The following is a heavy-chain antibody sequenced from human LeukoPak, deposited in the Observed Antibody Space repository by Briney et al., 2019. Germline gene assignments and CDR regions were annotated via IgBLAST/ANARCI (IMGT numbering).Heavy chain of an antibody. D-gene: IGHD4-17*01. CDR1: GGTFSSYA. CDR3: ARDGDGEPPNWFDP. V-gene: IGHV1-69*13. CDR2: IIPIFGTA. Sequence: SVKVSCKASGGTFSSYAISWVRQAPGQGLEWMGGIIPIFGTANYAQKFQGRVTITADESTSTAYMELSSLRSDDTAVYYCARDGDGEPPNWFDPWGQGTLVTVSS. J-gene: IGHJ5*02.